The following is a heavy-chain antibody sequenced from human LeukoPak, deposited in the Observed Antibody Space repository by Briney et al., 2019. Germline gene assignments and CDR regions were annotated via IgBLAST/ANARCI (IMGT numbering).Heavy chain of an antibody. CDR1: GFTFSSYA. V-gene: IGHV3-23*01. Sequence: GGSLRLSCAASGFTFSSYAMSWVRQAPGKGLEWVSAISGSGGSTYYADSVKGRFTISRDNSKNTLYLQMNSLRAEDTAVYYCAKVRDRHSSSSPFDYWGQGTLVTVSS. CDR3: AKVRDRHSSSSPFDY. J-gene: IGHJ4*02. D-gene: IGHD6-6*01. CDR2: ISGSGGST.